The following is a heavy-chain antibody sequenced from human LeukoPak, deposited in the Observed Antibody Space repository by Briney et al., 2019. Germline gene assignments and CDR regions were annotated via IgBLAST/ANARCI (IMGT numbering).Heavy chain of an antibody. CDR1: GGSISGYY. CDR3: ARQRYYYYYMDV. D-gene: IGHD5-24*01. J-gene: IGHJ6*03. CDR2: IYTSGST. V-gene: IGHV4-4*09. Sequence: PSETLSLTCTVSGGSISGYYWSWIRQPPGKGLEWIGYIYTSGSTNYNPSLKSRVTISVDTSKNQFSLKLSSVTAADTAVYYCARQRYYYYYMDVWGKGTTVTVSS.